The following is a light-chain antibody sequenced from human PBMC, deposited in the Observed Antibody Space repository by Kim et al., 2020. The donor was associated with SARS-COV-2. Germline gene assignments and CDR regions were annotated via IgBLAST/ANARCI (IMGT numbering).Light chain of an antibody. CDR3: QQYDTSPSCT. V-gene: IGKV3-20*01. CDR2: GAS. J-gene: IGKJ2*02. CDR1: QSVSDNY. Sequence: EIVLTQSPGTLSLSPGERATLSCRASQSVSDNYLAWYQQKPGQAPRLLIYGASSRATGIPHRFSGSGSGTDFTLTSSRLEPEDFAVYYCQQYDTSPSCTFGQGTKLEI.